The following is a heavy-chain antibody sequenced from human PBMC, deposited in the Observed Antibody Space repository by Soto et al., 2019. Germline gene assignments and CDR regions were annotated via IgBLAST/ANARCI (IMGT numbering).Heavy chain of an antibody. J-gene: IGHJ4*02. CDR3: ARRGYSYGPRVDIDY. V-gene: IGHV3-48*02. D-gene: IGHD5-18*01. CDR2: ISSSSSTI. Sequence: LRLSCAASGFTFSSYSMNWVRQAPGKGLEWVSYISSSSSTIYYADSVKGRFTISRDNAKNSLYLQMNSLRDEDTAVYYCARRGYSYGPRVDIDYWGQGTLVTVSS. CDR1: GFTFSSYS.